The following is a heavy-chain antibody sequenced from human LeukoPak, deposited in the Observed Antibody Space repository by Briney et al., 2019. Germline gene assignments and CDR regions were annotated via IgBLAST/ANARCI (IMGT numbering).Heavy chain of an antibody. V-gene: IGHV4-59*12. CDR1: GGLISTYF. CDR2: IYYSGST. CDR3: ARAYYDSSGHNDY. J-gene: IGHJ4*02. Sequence: SETLPLTCTVSGGLISTYFWNWIRQTPGKGLEWIGYIYYSGSTNYNPSLKSRVTISVDTSKNQFSLKLSSVTAADTAVYYCARAYYDSSGHNDYWGQGTLVTVSS. D-gene: IGHD3-22*01.